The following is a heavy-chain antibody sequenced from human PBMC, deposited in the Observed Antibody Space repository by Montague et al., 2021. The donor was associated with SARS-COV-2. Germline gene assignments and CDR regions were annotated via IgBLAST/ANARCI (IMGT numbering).Heavy chain of an antibody. Sequence: SETLSLTCTVSGDSITIRGYYWGWIRQPPGKGLEWIGNIYYSGSTSYYNPSLKSRVTISLDTSKNQFSLRLRSVTAADTAVYYCARDWTHDYWGQGTLVAVSS. CDR1: GDSITIRGYY. CDR2: IYYSGSTS. J-gene: IGHJ4*02. V-gene: IGHV4-39*07. CDR3: ARDWTHDY. D-gene: IGHD1-1*01.